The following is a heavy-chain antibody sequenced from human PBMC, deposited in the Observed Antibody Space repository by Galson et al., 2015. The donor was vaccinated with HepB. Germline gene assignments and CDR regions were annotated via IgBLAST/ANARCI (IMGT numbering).Heavy chain of an antibody. Sequence: SLRLSCAASGFTFSNYGMHWVRQAPGKGLEWVAVIFYDGSNKFYADSVKGRFTISRDNSKNTLNLQMNSLRAEDTAVCYCAKDRAYQFDRSGWGYLDYWGQGTLVTASS. CDR3: AKDRAYQFDRSGWGYLDY. CDR2: IFYDGSNK. V-gene: IGHV3-30*18. CDR1: GFTFSNYG. J-gene: IGHJ4*02. D-gene: IGHD3-22*01.